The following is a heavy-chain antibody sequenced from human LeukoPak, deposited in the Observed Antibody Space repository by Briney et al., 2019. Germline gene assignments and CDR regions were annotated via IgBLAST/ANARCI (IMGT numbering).Heavy chain of an antibody. Sequence: SVKVSCKASGGSFSSYAIGWVRQAPGQGLEWMGRIIPVFGTANYAQKFQERVTITADIVSNTAYLEVTSLTSDDTAVYFCAKQGAARQDYYMDVWGNGTTVTVSS. V-gene: IGHV1-69*06. CDR3: AKQGAARQDYYMDV. CDR2: IIPVFGTA. CDR1: GGSFSSYA. J-gene: IGHJ6*03. D-gene: IGHD5-18*01.